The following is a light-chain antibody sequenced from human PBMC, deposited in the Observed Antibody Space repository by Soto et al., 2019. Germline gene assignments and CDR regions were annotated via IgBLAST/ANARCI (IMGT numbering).Light chain of an antibody. J-gene: IGKJ4*01. V-gene: IGKV1-5*01. Sequence: DIQMTQSPSTLSASVGDRVTIACRASQSVSGSLAWYQRRPGKVPKLLIYDVSILDAGVPSRFSGSGSGTEFTLTIISLQPDDFASYYCQQYSDYLLTFGGGTKVEI. CDR1: QSVSGS. CDR3: QQYSDYLLT. CDR2: DVS.